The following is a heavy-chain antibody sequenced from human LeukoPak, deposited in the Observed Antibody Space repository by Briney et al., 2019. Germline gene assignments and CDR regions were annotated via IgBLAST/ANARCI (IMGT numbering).Heavy chain of an antibody. CDR3: ARVSYDSSGYFSSFDY. V-gene: IGHV4-4*07. J-gene: IGHJ4*02. CDR2: IYTSGST. CDR1: GGSISSYY. Sequence: SETLSLTCTVSGGSISSYYWSWIRQPAGKGLEWIGRIYTSGSTNYNPSLKSRVTMSVDTSKNQFSLKLSSVTAADTAVYYCARVSYDSSGYFSSFDYWGQGTLVTVSS. D-gene: IGHD3-22*01.